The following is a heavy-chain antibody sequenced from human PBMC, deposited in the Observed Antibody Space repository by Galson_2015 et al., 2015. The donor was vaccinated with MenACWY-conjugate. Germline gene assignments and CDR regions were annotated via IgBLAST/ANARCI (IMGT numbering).Heavy chain of an antibody. CDR3: ARDRVYGSGSSDH. V-gene: IGHV3-74*01. J-gene: IGHJ4*02. CDR2: INGDGSVT. D-gene: IGHD3-10*01. Sequence: SLRLSCAVSAVSAFTFSNYWMHWVRPVPGKGLVWLSRINGDGSVTNYADSVRGRFTIYRDNAKNTLYLQMNSLRAEDTAIYYCARDRVYGSGSSDHWGQGTLVTVSS. CDR1: AVSAFTFSNYW.